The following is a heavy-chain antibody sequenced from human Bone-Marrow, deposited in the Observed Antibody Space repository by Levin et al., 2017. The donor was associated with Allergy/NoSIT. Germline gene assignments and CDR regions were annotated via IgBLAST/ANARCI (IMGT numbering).Heavy chain of an antibody. CDR3: ARHWYTGSWDRVDI. Sequence: PSQTLSLTCTVSGDSISSITTNFWGWIRQPPGKGLEWVGSIHNTGSTYYNLSLKSRVTISVDTSKNQFSLKLTSVTAADTAVYYCARHWYTGSWDRVDIWGQGTMVTVSS. CDR2: IHNTGST. D-gene: IGHD1-26*01. CDR1: GDSISSITTNF. J-gene: IGHJ3*02. V-gene: IGHV4-39*01.